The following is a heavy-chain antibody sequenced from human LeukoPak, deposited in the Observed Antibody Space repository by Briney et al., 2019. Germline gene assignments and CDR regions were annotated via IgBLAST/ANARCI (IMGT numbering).Heavy chain of an antibody. Sequence: SETLSLTCTVSGYSISSGYYWGWIRQPPGKGLEWIGSIYHSGSTYYNPSLKSRVTISVDTSKNQFSLKLSSVTAADTAVYYCARGSSSSLYFQHWGQGTLVTVSS. J-gene: IGHJ1*01. CDR1: GYSISSGYY. CDR2: IYHSGST. D-gene: IGHD6-6*01. CDR3: ARGSSSSLYFQH. V-gene: IGHV4-38-2*02.